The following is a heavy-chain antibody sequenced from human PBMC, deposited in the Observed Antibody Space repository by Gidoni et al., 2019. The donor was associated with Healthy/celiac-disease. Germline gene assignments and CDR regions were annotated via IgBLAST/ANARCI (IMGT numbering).Heavy chain of an antibody. D-gene: IGHD1-26*01. CDR1: VGSISSYY. J-gene: IGHJ3*02. Sequence: QVQLQESGPGLVKPSETLSLTCTVSVGSISSYYWSWSRQPAGKGLEGIGRIYTSGSTNSNPSVKSRVTMSVNTSKNQFSLKLSSVTAAETAVYYGARLGGPPGGSYPPDAFDIWGQGTMVTVSS. CDR2: IYTSGST. CDR3: ARLGGPPGGSYPPDAFDI. V-gene: IGHV4-4*07.